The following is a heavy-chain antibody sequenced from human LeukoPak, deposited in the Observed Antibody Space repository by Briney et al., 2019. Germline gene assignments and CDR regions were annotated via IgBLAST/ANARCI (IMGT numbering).Heavy chain of an antibody. Sequence: GGSLRLSCAASGFTFSSYTMNWVRQAPGKGVEWVSSISSSSSYIYYADSLKGRFTSSRDNAKTSLYLQMNSLGAEDTAVYFCAKGDKMLTWRRTYNRFDPWGQGTLVTVSS. V-gene: IGHV3-21*01. CDR2: ISSSSSYI. D-gene: IGHD3-16*01. J-gene: IGHJ5*02. CDR3: AKGDKMLTWRRTYNRFDP. CDR1: GFTFSSYT.